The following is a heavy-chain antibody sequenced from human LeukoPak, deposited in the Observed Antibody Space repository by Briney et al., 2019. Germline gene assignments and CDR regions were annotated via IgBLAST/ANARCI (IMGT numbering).Heavy chain of an antibody. V-gene: IGHV4-39*01. D-gene: IGHD6-13*01. CDR3: ARVFRSSWYVPSWFGP. J-gene: IGHJ5*02. Sequence: SETLSLTCTVSGGSISSSSYYWGWIRQPPGKGLEWIGSIYYSGCTYYNPSLKSRVTISVDTSKNQFSLKLSSVTAADTAVYYCARVFRSSWYVPSWFGPWGQGTLVTVSS. CDR2: IYYSGCT. CDR1: GGSISSSSYY.